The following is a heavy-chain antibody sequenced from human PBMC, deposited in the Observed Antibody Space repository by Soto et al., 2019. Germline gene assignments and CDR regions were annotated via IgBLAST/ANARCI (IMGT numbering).Heavy chain of an antibody. CDR3: ARDEGVPGAAYYLLAQ. J-gene: IGHJ4*02. D-gene: IGHD2-2*01. CDR1: GYTFTDYY. CDR2: INPNSDGT. V-gene: IGHV1-2*02. Sequence: QVQLVQSGAEVKKPGASVKVSCKASGYTFTDYYLHWVRQAPGQGLEWMGWINPNSDGTIYAQKFQGRVTRTRDTPISTASVELSRLRSDDTAVYYCARDEGVPGAAYYLLAQWGQGAQVTVSS.